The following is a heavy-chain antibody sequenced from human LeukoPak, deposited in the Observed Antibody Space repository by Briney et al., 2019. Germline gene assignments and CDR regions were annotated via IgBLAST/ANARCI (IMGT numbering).Heavy chain of an antibody. CDR1: GFTFSIYE. J-gene: IGHJ4*02. CDR3: AREKFYDNSGFDY. CDR2: ISGSGSTV. D-gene: IGHD3-22*01. Sequence: GGSLGLSCAASGFTFSIYEMNWVRQAPGQGLEWVAYISGSGSTVYYADSVKGRFTISRDNAKSSLFLQMNSLRAEDTADYYCAREKFYDNSGFDYWGQGTLVTVSS. V-gene: IGHV3-48*03.